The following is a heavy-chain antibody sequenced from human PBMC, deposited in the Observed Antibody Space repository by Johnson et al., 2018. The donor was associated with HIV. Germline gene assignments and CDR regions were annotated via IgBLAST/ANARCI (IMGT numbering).Heavy chain of an antibody. V-gene: IGHV3-30*09. CDR3: ARDGLAARVVGAFDI. D-gene: IGHD6-13*01. CDR2: ISYDGSNT. CDR1: GFTFSNYA. Sequence: QVQLVESGGGVVQPGRSLRVSCAVSGFTFSNYAMYWVRQVPGKGLEWVAVISYDGSNTYYADSVKGRFAISKDNSKNTLYLQMNSLSAEDTAVYYCARDGLAARVVGAFDIWGQGTMVTVSS. J-gene: IGHJ3*02.